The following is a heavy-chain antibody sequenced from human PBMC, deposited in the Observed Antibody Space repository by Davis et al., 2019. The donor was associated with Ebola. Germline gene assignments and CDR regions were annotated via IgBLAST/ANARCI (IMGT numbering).Heavy chain of an antibody. Sequence: PSETLSLTCTVSGGSISSYYWSWIRQPPGKGLEWIGYIYYSGSTNYNPSLKSRVTISVDTSKNQFSLKLSSVTAADTAVYYCARRDSSGWYVYGMDVWGQGTTVTVSS. V-gene: IGHV4-59*01. CDR1: GGSISSYY. D-gene: IGHD6-19*01. CDR2: IYYSGST. J-gene: IGHJ6*02. CDR3: ARRDSSGWYVYGMDV.